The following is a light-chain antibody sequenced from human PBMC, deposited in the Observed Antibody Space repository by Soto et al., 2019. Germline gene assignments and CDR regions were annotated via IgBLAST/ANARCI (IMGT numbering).Light chain of an antibody. V-gene: IGKV3-20*01. CDR1: QSVSNKY. CDR2: GSS. CDR3: QQYGSSPPYT. Sequence: ERVMTQSPGTLSLSPGERATLSCRASQSVSNKYLAWYQQKPGQAPRLLIFGSSDRATGIPDRFSGSGSGTDFTLTISRLEPEDFAVYYCQQYGSSPPYTFGQGTKLEIK. J-gene: IGKJ2*01.